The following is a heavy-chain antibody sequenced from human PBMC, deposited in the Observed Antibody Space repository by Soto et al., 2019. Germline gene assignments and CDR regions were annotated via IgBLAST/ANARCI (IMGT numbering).Heavy chain of an antibody. Sequence: RVRLASRQGLEWVSAISGSGGSTYYADSVKGRFTISRDNSKNTLYLQMNSLRAEDTAVYYCAIRWGGATHEIYIRGQGTMVT. V-gene: IGHV3-23*01. J-gene: IGHJ3*02. CDR2: ISGSGGST. CDR3: AIRWGGATHEIYI. D-gene: IGHD1-26*01.